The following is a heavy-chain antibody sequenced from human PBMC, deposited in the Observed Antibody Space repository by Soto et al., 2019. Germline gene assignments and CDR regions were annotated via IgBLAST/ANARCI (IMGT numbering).Heavy chain of an antibody. CDR3: ARSQGSSTSLEIYYYYYYGMDV. CDR2: IIPISGTA. D-gene: IGHD2-2*01. Sequence: QVQLVQSGAEVKKPGSSVKVSCKASGGTFSSYAISWVRHAPGQGLELMGGIIPISGTANYAQKFQGRVKITADESTSTAYMELSSMRSEDTAVYYCARSQGSSTSLEIYYYYYYGMDVWGQGTTVTVSS. V-gene: IGHV1-69*01. J-gene: IGHJ6*02. CDR1: GGTFSSYA.